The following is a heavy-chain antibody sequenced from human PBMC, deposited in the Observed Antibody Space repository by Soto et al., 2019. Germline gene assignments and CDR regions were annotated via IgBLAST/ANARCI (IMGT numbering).Heavy chain of an antibody. CDR1: GASISSYY. D-gene: IGHD5-18*01. Sequence: PSETLSLTCTVSGASISSYYWSWIRQPPGKGLEWIGYIYYSGSTNYNPSLKSRVTISVDTSKNQFSLKLSSVTAADTAVYYCARDNGYSYGYTLDHWGQGTLVTVS. V-gene: IGHV4-59*01. CDR3: ARDNGYSYGYTLDH. J-gene: IGHJ4*02. CDR2: IYYSGST.